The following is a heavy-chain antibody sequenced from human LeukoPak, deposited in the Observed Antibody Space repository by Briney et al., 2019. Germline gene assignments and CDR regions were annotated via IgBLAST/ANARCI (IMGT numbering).Heavy chain of an antibody. CDR3: ARPGEYSSSWSEYFQH. CDR2: MNPNSGNT. CDR1: GYTFTSHD. D-gene: IGHD6-13*01. Sequence: ASVKVSCKASGYTFTSHDINWVRQATGQGLEWMGWMNPNSGNTGYAQKFQGRVTMTRNTSISTAYMELSSLRSEDTAVYYCARPGEYSSSWSEYFQHWGQGTLVTVSS. V-gene: IGHV1-8*01. J-gene: IGHJ1*01.